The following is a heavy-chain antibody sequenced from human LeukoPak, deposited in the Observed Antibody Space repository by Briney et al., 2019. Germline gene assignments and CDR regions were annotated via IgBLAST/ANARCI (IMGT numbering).Heavy chain of an antibody. Sequence: PSGTLSLTCAVSGGSISSSNWWSWVRQPPGKGLEWIGEIYHSGSTNYNPSLKSRVTISVDKSKNQFSLKLSSATAADTAVYYCARVVRDKGYYGMDVWGQGTTVTVSS. CDR2: IYHSGST. CDR1: GGSISSSNW. CDR3: ARVVRDKGYYGMDV. J-gene: IGHJ6*02. V-gene: IGHV4-4*02. D-gene: IGHD2-15*01.